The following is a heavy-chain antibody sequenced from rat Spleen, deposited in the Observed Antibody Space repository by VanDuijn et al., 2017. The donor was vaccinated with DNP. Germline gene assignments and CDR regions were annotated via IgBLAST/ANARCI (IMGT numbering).Heavy chain of an antibody. Sequence: EVQLVESGGGLVQPGGSLKLSCAASGITFTNSGMHWIRQAPRKGLEWVATISISGARTYYPDSVKGRFTISRDDAKSSLYLQMDSLRSEDTATYYCATGTLAYWDQGTLVTVSS. CDR3: ATGTLAY. CDR2: ISISGART. CDR1: GITFTNSG. V-gene: IGHV5-19*01. J-gene: IGHJ3*01.